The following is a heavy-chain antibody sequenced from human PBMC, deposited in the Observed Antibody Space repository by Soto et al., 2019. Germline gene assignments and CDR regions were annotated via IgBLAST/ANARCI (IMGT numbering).Heavy chain of an antibody. CDR2: INHGGST. Sequence: QVQLQQWGAGLLKPSETLSLTCAVYGGSFSGYYWSWIRQPPGKGLEWMGEINHGGSTNYNPSLKSRVTISVDTSTNQFSLKLSSVSAAETAVYYCARGLVEHSSCWYPSAHNWFDPWGQGTLVTVSS. J-gene: IGHJ5*02. D-gene: IGHD6-19*01. CDR3: ARGLVEHSSCWYPSAHNWFDP. CDR1: GGSFSGYY. V-gene: IGHV4-34*01.